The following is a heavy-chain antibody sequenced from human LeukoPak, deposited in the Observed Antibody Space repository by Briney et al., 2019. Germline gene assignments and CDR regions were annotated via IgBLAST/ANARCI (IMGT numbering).Heavy chain of an antibody. J-gene: IGHJ4*02. CDR2: ISSTSTTI. CDR1: GFTFSTYS. V-gene: IGHV3-48*01. Sequence: GGSLRLSCAASGFTFSTYSMNWVRQAPGKGLDWISYISSTSTTIYYADSVKGRFTISRDNAKNSLYLQLNSLRAEDTAVYYCAKDSRTVTTRRAPDYWGQGTLVTVSS. D-gene: IGHD4-17*01. CDR3: AKDSRTVTTRRAPDY.